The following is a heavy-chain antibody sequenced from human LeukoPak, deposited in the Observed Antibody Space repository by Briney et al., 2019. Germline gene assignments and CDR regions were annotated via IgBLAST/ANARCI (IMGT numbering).Heavy chain of an antibody. CDR3: AKGGSGWEYFDY. V-gene: IGHV4-59*01. Sequence: KPSETLSLTCTVSGGSISSNYWSWIRQPPGKGLEWIGYIYYNGNTNYNPSLKSRVTTSVDTSKNQFSLKLSFVTAADTAVYYCAKGGSGWEYFDYWGQGTLVTVSS. D-gene: IGHD6-19*01. CDR1: GGSISSNY. J-gene: IGHJ4*02. CDR2: IYYNGNT.